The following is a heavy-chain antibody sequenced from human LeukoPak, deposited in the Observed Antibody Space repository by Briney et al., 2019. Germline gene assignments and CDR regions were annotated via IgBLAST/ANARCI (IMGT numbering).Heavy chain of an antibody. CDR3: ARDVSSSTRAFDI. CDR2: ISSSTSHT. CDR1: GFPLSTYE. J-gene: IGHJ3*02. V-gene: IGHV3-48*03. Sequence: GGSLTLSCAASGFPLSTYEMTWLRQAPGKGLEWVSFISSSTSHTFYADSVKGRFTIFRDTAKNSLYLQMNNLRGEDTAVYYCARDVSSSTRAFDIWGQGTMVAVS. D-gene: IGHD2-15*01.